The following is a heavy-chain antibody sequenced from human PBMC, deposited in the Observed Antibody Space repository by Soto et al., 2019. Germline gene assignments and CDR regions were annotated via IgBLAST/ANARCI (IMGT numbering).Heavy chain of an antibody. V-gene: IGHV3-74*01. J-gene: IGHJ6*02. Sequence: GGSLRLSCAASGFTFSSYWMHWVRQAPGKGLVWVSRINSDGSSTSYADSVKGRSTISRDNAKNTLYLQMNSLRAEDTAVYYCARGDLIVVVPAAIRLDYYYYGMDVWGQGTTVTVS. D-gene: IGHD2-2*02. CDR3: ARGDLIVVVPAAIRLDYYYYGMDV. CDR2: INSDGSST. CDR1: GFTFSSYW.